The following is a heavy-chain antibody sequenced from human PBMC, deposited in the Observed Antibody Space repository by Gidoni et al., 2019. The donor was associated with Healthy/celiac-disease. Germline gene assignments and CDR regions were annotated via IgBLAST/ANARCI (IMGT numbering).Heavy chain of an antibody. J-gene: IGHJ3*02. CDR2: ISYDGSNK. CDR3: ARVGSGVPAAKRGAFDI. Sequence: QVQLVESGGGVVQPGRSLRLSCAASGFTFSSYAMHWVRQAPGKGLEWVAVISYDGSNKYYADSVKGRFTISRDNSKNTLYLKMNSLRAEDTAVYYGARVGSGVPAAKRGAFDIWGQGTMVTVSS. CDR1: GFTFSSYA. D-gene: IGHD2-2*01. V-gene: IGHV3-30-3*01.